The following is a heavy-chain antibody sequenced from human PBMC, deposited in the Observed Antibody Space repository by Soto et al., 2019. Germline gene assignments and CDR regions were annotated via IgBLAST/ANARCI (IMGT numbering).Heavy chain of an antibody. CDR2: TYFRSQWYN. V-gene: IGHV6-1*01. CDR1: GDSVSSNTAS. CDR3: AKGDNLGPKTGYAFDP. Sequence: SPTLSLPCAISGDSVSSNTASWNWIRQSPSRGLEWLGRTYFRSQWYNDYAVSVKSRIIINPDTSNNQFSLQLNSVTPEDTAVYFCAKGDNLGPKTGYAFDPWGQGIMVTVSS. D-gene: IGHD5-12*01. J-gene: IGHJ5*02.